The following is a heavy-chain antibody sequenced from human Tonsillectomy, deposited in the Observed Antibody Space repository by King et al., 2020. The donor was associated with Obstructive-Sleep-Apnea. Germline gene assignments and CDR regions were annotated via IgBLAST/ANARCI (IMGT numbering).Heavy chain of an antibody. J-gene: IGHJ4*02. Sequence: QLVESGGGLVKPGGSLRLSCAASGFTFSDYYMSWIRQAPGKGLEWVSYISSSSSYTNYADSVKGRFTISRDNAKNSLYLQMNSLRAEDTAVYYCARFQYGDYERVDYWGQGTLVTVSS. CDR1: GFTFSDYY. CDR2: ISSSSSYT. D-gene: IGHD4-17*01. V-gene: IGHV3-11*06. CDR3: ARFQYGDYERVDY.